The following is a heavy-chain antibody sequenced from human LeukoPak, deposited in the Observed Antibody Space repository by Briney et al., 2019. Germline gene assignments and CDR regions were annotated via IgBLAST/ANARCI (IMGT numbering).Heavy chain of an antibody. D-gene: IGHD1-1*01. CDR2: MFHSGDT. V-gene: IGHV4-38-2*02. J-gene: IGHJ5*02. Sequence: SETLSLTCTVSGYSLSSGFYWGWIRQPPGKGLEWIATMFHSGDTYYNPSLESRVTISMDTSKNQFSLRLNSVTAADTALYYCARFGNRDNCCHPGVDTWGQGTPVTVSS. CDR3: ARFGNRDNCCHPGVDT. CDR1: GYSLSSGFY.